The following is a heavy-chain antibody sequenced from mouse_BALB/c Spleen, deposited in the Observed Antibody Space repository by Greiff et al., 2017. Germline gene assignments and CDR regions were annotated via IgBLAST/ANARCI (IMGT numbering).Heavy chain of an antibody. V-gene: IGHV1-5*01. CDR1: GYSFTSYW. CDR2: IYPGNSDT. J-gene: IGHJ3*01. CDR3: TRTYGSLPWFAY. Sequence: EVQRVESGTVLARPGASVKMSCKASGYSFTSYWMHWVKQRPGQGLEWIGAIYPGNSDTSYNQKFKGKAKLTAVTSASTAYMELSSLTNEDSAVYYCTRTYGSLPWFAYWGQGTLVTVSA. D-gene: IGHD1-1*01.